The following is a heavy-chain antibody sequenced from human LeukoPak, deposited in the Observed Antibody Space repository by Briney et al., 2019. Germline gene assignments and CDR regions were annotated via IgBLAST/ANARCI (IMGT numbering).Heavy chain of an antibody. CDR2: ISDDGRSK. V-gene: IGHV3-30*04. CDR1: GFTFSNHA. Sequence: GGSLRLSCVTSGFTFSNHAMHWVRQGPGKGLEWVAVISDDGRSKFYAHSVKGRFTISRDNSKNTLFLQINSLRPEDTAVYYCARDRHCSSTSCYATTMDVWGQGTTVTVSS. CDR3: ARDRHCSSTSCYATTMDV. D-gene: IGHD2-2*01. J-gene: IGHJ6*02.